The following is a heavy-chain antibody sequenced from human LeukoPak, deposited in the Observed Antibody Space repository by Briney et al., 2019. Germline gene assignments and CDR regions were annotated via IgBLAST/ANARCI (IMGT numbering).Heavy chain of an antibody. CDR2: IYYSGST. J-gene: IGHJ4*02. D-gene: IGHD6-19*01. Sequence: SETLSLTCTVSGGSFSSSHYYWGWIRQPPGKGLEWIGTIYYSGSTYYNPSLKSRVTISIDTSKNQFSLKLSSVTAADTAVYYCARRMAVAGIPFDFWGQGTLVTVSS. CDR3: ARRMAVAGIPFDF. V-gene: IGHV4-39*01. CDR1: GGSFSSSHYY.